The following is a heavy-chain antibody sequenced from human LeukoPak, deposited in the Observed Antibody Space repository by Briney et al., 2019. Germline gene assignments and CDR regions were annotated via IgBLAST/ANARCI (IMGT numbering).Heavy chain of an antibody. CDR3: ARDYGSGSYYNGIDY. Sequence: GGSLRLSCAASGFSFESYGMTWVRQVPGKGLEWVSYINWNGGTTDYADSVKGRFTISRDNGMSSLYLQMNSLRAEDTALYCCARDYGSGSYYNGIDYWGQGTLVSVSS. D-gene: IGHD3-10*01. CDR2: INWNGGTT. J-gene: IGHJ4*02. V-gene: IGHV3-20*04. CDR1: GFSFESYG.